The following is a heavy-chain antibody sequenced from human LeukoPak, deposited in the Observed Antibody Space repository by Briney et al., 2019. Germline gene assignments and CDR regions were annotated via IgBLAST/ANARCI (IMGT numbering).Heavy chain of an antibody. J-gene: IGHJ6*03. CDR3: TRDGCSSTSCLSNYYYYYMDV. D-gene: IGHD2-2*01. V-gene: IGHV3-49*03. CDR2: IRNKAYGGTT. CDR1: GFTFGDYA. Sequence: GGSLRLSCTASGFTFGDYAMSWFRQAPGKGLEWVGFIRNKAYGGTTEYAASVKGRFTISRDDSKSIAYLQMNSLKTEDTAVYYCTRDGCSSTSCLSNYYYYYMDVWGKGTTVTVSS.